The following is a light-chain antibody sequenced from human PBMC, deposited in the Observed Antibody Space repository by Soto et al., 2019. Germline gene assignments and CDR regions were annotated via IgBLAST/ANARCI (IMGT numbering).Light chain of an antibody. CDR2: EVR. J-gene: IGLJ2*01. V-gene: IGLV2-14*01. CDR3: SSYTTSSTPNVG. Sequence: QSALTQPASVSGSPGQSITISCTGTITDVGSYHYVSWYQQHPGKAPNLMIYEVRTWPSGVSDRFSGSKSGNTASLTISGLQAEEEADYACSSYTTSSTPNVGFGGGTKLTVL. CDR1: ITDVGSYHY.